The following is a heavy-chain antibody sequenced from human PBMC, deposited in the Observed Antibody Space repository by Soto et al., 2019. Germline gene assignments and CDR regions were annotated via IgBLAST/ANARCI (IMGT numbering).Heavy chain of an antibody. Sequence: SETLSLTCAVHGGSFSGYYWSWIRQPPGKGLEWIGEINHSGSTNYNPSLKSRVTISVDTSKNQFSLKLSSVTAADTAVYYCARGDSIVVVTAIKRPFDYWGQGTLVTVSS. D-gene: IGHD2-21*02. CDR1: GGSFSGYY. J-gene: IGHJ4*02. CDR3: ARGDSIVVVTAIKRPFDY. V-gene: IGHV4-34*01. CDR2: INHSGST.